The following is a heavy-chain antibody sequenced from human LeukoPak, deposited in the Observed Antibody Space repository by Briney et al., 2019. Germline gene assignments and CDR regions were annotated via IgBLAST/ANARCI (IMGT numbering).Heavy chain of an antibody. D-gene: IGHD3-3*01. V-gene: IGHV3-23*01. CDR1: GFTFSSYA. J-gene: IGHJ4*02. Sequence: PGGSLRLSCAASGFTFSSYAMSWARQAPGKGLEWVSGISGSDRSTYYADSVKGRFTISRDSSKNTLYLQMNSLRVEDTAVYYCAKDKFWSGFTFDYWGRGTLVTVSS. CDR2: ISGSDRST. CDR3: AKDKFWSGFTFDY.